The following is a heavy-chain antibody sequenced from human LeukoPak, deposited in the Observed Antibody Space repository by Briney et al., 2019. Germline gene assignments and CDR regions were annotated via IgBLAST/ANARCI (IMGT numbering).Heavy chain of an antibody. CDR2: IKQDASDK. CDR1: GFTFSSYA. V-gene: IGHV3-7*01. Sequence: GGSLRLSCAASGFTFSSYAMSWVRQAPGKGLEWVANIKQDASDKNYVDSVKGRFTISRDNAKNSLYLQMNSLRAEDTAVYYCARDWALTGLEPDYWGQGTLVTVSS. CDR3: ARDWALTGLEPDY. J-gene: IGHJ4*02. D-gene: IGHD7-27*01.